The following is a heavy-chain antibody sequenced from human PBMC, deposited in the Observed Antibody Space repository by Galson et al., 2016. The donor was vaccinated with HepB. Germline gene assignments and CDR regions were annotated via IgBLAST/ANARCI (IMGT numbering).Heavy chain of an antibody. D-gene: IGHD6-19*01. V-gene: IGHV3-13*01. CDR3: ARGSYSSDWYRTSAYDFGMDV. Sequence: SLRLSCAASGFTFSSYDMYWVRQAPGKGLEWVSSIYTAGDTGYPGSVEGRFTVSRENAKNSLYLHMNSLRAGDTAVYYCARGSYSSDWYRTSAYDFGMDVWGKGTPVTVSS. CDR2: IYTAGDT. J-gene: IGHJ6*04. CDR1: GFTFSSYD.